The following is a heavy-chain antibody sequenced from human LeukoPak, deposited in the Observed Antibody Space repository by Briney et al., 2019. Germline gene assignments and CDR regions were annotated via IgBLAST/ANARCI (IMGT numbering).Heavy chain of an antibody. CDR2: IYYSGST. Sequence: PSQTLSLTCTVSGRSISSGGYYWSWIRQHPGKGLEWIGYIYYSGSTYYNPSLKSRVTISVDTSKNQFSLKLSSVTAADTAVYYCARGYGSGSYSDPWGQGTLVTVSS. D-gene: IGHD3-10*01. CDR1: GRSISSGGYY. V-gene: IGHV4-31*03. CDR3: ARGYGSGSYSDP. J-gene: IGHJ5*02.